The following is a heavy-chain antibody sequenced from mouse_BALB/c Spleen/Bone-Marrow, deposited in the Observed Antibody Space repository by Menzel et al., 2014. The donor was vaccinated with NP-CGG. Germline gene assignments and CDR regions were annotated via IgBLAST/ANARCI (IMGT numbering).Heavy chain of an antibody. CDR2: IYPGDGDT. CDR1: GYAFSSYW. J-gene: IGHJ4*01. D-gene: IGHD2-1*01. Sequence: VQLQHSGAELVGPGSSVKISCKASGYAFSSYWMNWVKQRPGQGLEWIGQIYPGDGDTNYNGKFKGKATLTADKSTSTAYMQLSSLTSEDSAVYFCARGDGNYPFYAMDYWGQGTSVTVSS. V-gene: IGHV1-80*01. CDR3: ARGDGNYPFYAMDY.